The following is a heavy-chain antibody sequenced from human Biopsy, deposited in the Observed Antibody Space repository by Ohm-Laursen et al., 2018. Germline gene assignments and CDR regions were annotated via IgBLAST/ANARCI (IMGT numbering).Heavy chain of an antibody. V-gene: IGHV3-74*01. CDR3: AKEEPPKGYDFWSGHYYYFDY. CDR1: GFAFRSSW. J-gene: IGHJ4*02. Sequence: GSLRLSCAASGFAFRSSWMYWVRQGPGKGLEWVPRLDSDGNFINYADSVKGRFTISRDNSKNTLYLQMNSLRAEDTAVYYCAKEEPPKGYDFWSGHYYYFDYWGQGTLVTVSS. CDR2: LDSDGNFI. D-gene: IGHD3-3*01.